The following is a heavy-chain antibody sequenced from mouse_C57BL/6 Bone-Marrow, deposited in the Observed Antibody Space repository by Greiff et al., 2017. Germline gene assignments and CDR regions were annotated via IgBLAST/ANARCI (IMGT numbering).Heavy chain of an antibody. J-gene: IGHJ3*01. V-gene: IGHV10-1*01. CDR2: IRSKSNNYAT. CDR3: VRPDYDYEPAWFAY. CDR1: GFSFNTYA. Sequence: EVKLVESGGGLVQPKGSLKLSCAASGFSFNTYAMNWVRQAPGKGLEWVARIRSKSNNYATYYADSVKDRFTISRDDSESMLYLQMNNLKTEDTAMYYCVRPDYDYEPAWFAYWGQGTLVTVSA. D-gene: IGHD2-4*01.